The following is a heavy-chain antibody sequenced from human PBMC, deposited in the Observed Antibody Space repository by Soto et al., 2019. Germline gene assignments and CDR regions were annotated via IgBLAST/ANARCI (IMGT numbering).Heavy chain of an antibody. D-gene: IGHD1-26*01. J-gene: IGHJ6*02. V-gene: IGHV3-30-3*01. CDR2: ISYDGSKE. CDR1: GFTFGSHV. CDR3: ARPREIYYYYYGMDA. Sequence: PGGSLRLSCAASGFTFGSHVMHWVRQAPGKGLEWVAVISYDGSKEYYADSVNGRFTISRDNSKNTLHLQMNSLRGEDTALYYCARPREIYYYYYGMDAWGQGTTVTVSS.